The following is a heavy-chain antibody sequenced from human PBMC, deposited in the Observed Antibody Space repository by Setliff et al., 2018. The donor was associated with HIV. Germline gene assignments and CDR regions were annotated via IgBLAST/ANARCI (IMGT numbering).Heavy chain of an antibody. D-gene: IGHD3-9*01. CDR1: GGSLSGYY. V-gene: IGHV4-34*01. CDR3: ARGTRDYDLLTGYYGGAFDI. CDR2: IKHTGTT. Sequence: PSETLSLTCGVYGGSLSGYYWTWFRQPPGKGLEWIGEIKHTGTTIYNVSLMSRVTISVHTSNNQFSLKLSSVTAADTAVYYCARGTRDYDLLTGYYGGAFDIWGQGTTVTVSS. J-gene: IGHJ3*02.